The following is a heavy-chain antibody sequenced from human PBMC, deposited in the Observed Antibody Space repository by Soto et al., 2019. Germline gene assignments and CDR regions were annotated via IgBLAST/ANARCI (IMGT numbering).Heavy chain of an antibody. Sequence: ASVKVSCKASGYTFTGYYMHWVRQAPGQGLEWMGWINPNSGGTNYAQKFQGWVTMTRDTSISTAYMELSRLRSDDTAVYYRARDGSSIAARPFYYYGMDVWGQGTTVTVSS. J-gene: IGHJ6*02. CDR3: ARDGSSIAARPFYYYGMDV. CDR1: GYTFTGYY. CDR2: INPNSGGT. D-gene: IGHD6-6*01. V-gene: IGHV1-2*04.